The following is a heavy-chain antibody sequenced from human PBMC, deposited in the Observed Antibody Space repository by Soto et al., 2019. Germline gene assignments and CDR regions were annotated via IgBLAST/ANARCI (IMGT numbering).Heavy chain of an antibody. J-gene: IGHJ6*02. Sequence: PGGSLRLSCAASGFTFSSYAMHWVRQAPVKGLEWVAVISYDGSNKYYADSVKGRFTISRDNSKNTLYLQMNSPRAEDTAVYYCAREGWPLLQTGMDVWGQGTTVTV. D-gene: IGHD2-15*01. CDR1: GFTFSSYA. CDR3: AREGWPLLQTGMDV. V-gene: IGHV3-30-3*01. CDR2: ISYDGSNK.